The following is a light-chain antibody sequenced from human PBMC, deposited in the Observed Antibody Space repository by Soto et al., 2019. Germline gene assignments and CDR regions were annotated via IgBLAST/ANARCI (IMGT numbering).Light chain of an antibody. J-gene: IGKJ1*01. CDR2: GAS. Sequence: EIVLTQSPGTLSLSPGERATRSCRVSQSVSSSYLAWYQQKPGQAPRLLIYGASSRATGIPDRFSGSGSGTDFTLTISRLEPEDFAVYYCQQYGSSPPWTFGQGTKVEIK. V-gene: IGKV3-20*01. CDR1: QSVSSSY. CDR3: QQYGSSPPWT.